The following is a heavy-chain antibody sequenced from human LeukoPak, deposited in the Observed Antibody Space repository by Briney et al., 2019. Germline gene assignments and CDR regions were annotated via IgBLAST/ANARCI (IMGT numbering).Heavy chain of an antibody. J-gene: IGHJ4*02. V-gene: IGHV3-53*01. Sequence: GGSLRLSCVVSGFTVSINYMSWVRQAPGKGLEWVSVIFSDGSTYYADSVKGRFTISRDNSDNTLYLRMNSLRADDTAVYYCAAGVQTVLPNNYWGQGTLVTVSS. CDR3: AAGVQTVLPNNY. CDR2: IFSDGST. CDR1: GFTVSINY. D-gene: IGHD1-1*01.